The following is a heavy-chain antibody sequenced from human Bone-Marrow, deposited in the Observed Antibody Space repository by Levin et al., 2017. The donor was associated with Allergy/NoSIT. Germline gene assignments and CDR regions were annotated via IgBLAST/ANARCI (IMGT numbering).Heavy chain of an antibody. CDR3: ARDPARGYYDSSGYSGDP. D-gene: IGHD3-22*01. Sequence: SCAASGFTFRHYTMNWVRQAPGKGLEWVSCITSSGDSTYYADSVKGRVTISRDNAKNSLYLQLNRLRDEDTAMYYCARDPARGYYDSSGYSGDPWGQGTLVTVSS. CDR1: GFTFRHYT. CDR2: ITSSGDST. J-gene: IGHJ5*02. V-gene: IGHV3-48*02.